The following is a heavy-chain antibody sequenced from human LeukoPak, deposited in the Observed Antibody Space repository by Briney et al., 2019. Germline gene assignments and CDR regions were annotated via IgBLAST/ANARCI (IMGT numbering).Heavy chain of an antibody. CDR2: IYYTGST. D-gene: IGHD3-9*01. CDR3: ARAGYSHGTGYYFDY. CDR1: GGSINNYY. J-gene: IGHJ4*02. Sequence: SETLSLTCTVSGGSINNYYWSWIRQPPGKGLEWIGFIYYTGSTKYNPSLKSRITISVDTSKTQFFLRLSSVTAADTAVYYCARAGYSHGTGYYFDYWGQGTLVTVSS. V-gene: IGHV4-59*01.